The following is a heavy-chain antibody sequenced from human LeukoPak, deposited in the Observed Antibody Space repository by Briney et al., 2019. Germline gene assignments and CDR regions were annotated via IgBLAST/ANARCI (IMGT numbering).Heavy chain of an antibody. Sequence: PSETLSLTCTVSGGSISSSSYYWGWIRQPPGKGLEWIGSIYYSGSTYYNPSLKSRVTISVDTSKNQFSLKLSSVTAADTAVYYCARQVPMVYAVWGYNWFDPWGQGTLVTVSS. D-gene: IGHD2-8*01. V-gene: IGHV4-39*01. CDR1: GGSISSSSYY. CDR2: IYYSGST. CDR3: ARQVPMVYAVWGYNWFDP. J-gene: IGHJ5*02.